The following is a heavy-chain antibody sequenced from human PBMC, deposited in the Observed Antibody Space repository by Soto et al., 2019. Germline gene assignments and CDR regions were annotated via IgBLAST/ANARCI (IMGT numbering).Heavy chain of an antibody. Sequence: QVQLQESGPGLVEPSGTLSLTCAVSGASISTTAWWSWVRQPPGKGLEWIGDIYHSGTTNCDTSLNSRATISLDKSKSQFSLTLPSVTAANTAVYYCAIPGAGDFDYWGRGTLVTVSS. J-gene: IGHJ4*02. D-gene: IGHD6-13*01. V-gene: IGHV4-4*02. CDR1: GASISTTAW. CDR2: IYHSGTT. CDR3: AIPGAGDFDY.